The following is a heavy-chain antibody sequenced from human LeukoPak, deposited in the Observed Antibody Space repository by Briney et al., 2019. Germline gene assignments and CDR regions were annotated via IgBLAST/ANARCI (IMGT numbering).Heavy chain of an antibody. CDR1: GFTFSSYS. D-gene: IGHD6-6*01. CDR3: ARDLTTSSTAYFQH. V-gene: IGHV3-21*01. CDR2: IGSRSSYI. J-gene: IGHJ1*01. Sequence: GGSLRLSFAASGFTFSSYSMNWVRQVPGKGLEWVSSIGSRSSYIYYADSVKGRFTISRDDAKNSLYLQMNSLRAEDTAVYYCARDLTTSSTAYFQHWGQGTLVTVSS.